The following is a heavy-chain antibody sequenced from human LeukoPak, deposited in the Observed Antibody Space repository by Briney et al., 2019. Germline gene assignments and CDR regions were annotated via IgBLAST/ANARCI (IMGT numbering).Heavy chain of an antibody. CDR1: GGSISSYY. CDR3: ARGVTMIVVVIHDWYFDL. J-gene: IGHJ2*01. V-gene: IGHV4-59*01. Sequence: PSETLSLTCTVSGGSISSYYWSWIRQSPGKGLEWIGSIYYTGSTNYNPSLKSRVIISVDTSKNQFSLKLSSVTAADTAVYYCARGVTMIVVVIHDWYFDLWGRGTLVTVSS. CDR2: IYYTGST. D-gene: IGHD3-22*01.